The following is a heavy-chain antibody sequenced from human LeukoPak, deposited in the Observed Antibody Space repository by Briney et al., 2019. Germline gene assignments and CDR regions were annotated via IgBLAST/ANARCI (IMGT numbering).Heavy chain of an antibody. CDR1: GYTFTSYG. Sequence: ASVKVSCKAPGYTFTSYGISWVRQAPGQGLEWMGWISAYNGNTNYAQKLQGRVTMTTGTSTSTAYMELRSLRSDDTAVYYCARDPVERATDAVDAFDIWGQGTMVTVSS. J-gene: IGHJ3*02. CDR2: ISAYNGNT. CDR3: ARDPVERATDAVDAFDI. V-gene: IGHV1-18*01. D-gene: IGHD5-24*01.